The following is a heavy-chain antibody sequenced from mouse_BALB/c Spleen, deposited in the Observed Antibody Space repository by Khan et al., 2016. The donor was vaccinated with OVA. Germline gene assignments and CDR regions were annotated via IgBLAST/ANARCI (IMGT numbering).Heavy chain of an antibody. J-gene: IGHJ3*01. CDR3: ARLAYSYDSEGFAY. Sequence: EVELVESGGDLVKPGGSLKLSCAASGFTFSTYGMSWVRQTPDKRLEWVATISSGGSYTYYPDSVKGRFTISRDNAKNTLYLQMSSLKSDDTAIYYCARLAYSYDSEGFAYWGQGTLVTVSA. CDR1: GFTFSTYG. CDR2: ISSGGSYT. D-gene: IGHD1-1*01. V-gene: IGHV5-6*01.